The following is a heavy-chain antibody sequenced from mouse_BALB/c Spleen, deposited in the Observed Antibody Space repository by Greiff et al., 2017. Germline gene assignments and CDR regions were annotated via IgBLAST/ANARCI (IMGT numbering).Heavy chain of an antibody. CDR2: ISPGSGGT. V-gene: IGHV1S81*02. D-gene: IGHD2-14*01. CDR3: TRYRYRYDERGYYYALDY. CDR1: GYTFTSYY. Sequence: QVQLQQPGAELVKPGASVKLSCKASGYTFTSYYMYWVKQRPGQGLEWIGGISPGSGGTNFNEKFKSKATMTVDKTSSTDYMQISSLTSEDSAVYDGTRYRYRYDERGYYYALDYWGQGTLVTVS. J-gene: IGHJ4*01.